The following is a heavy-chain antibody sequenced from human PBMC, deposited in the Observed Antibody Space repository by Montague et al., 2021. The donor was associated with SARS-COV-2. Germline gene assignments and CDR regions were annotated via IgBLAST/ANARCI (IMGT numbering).Heavy chain of an antibody. V-gene: IGHV4-59*01. D-gene: IGHD2-15*01. Sequence: SETLSLTCTVSGGSISSYYWSWIRQPPGKGLEWIGYIYYSGSTNYNPSLKSRVTISVDTSKNQFSLKLNSVTAADTARYYCARAQNICFIANCVNYFDLWGLGALVTVSS. CDR3: ARAQNICFIANCVNYFDL. CDR2: IYYSGST. CDR1: GGSISSYY. J-gene: IGHJ4*02.